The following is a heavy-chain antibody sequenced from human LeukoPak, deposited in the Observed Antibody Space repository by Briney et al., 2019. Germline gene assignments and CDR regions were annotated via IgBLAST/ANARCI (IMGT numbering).Heavy chain of an antibody. CDR2: IYYSGST. Sequence: PSETLSLTCTVSGGSISSSSYYWGWIRQPPGKGLEWIGSIYYSGSTYYNPSLKSRVTISVDTSKNQFSLKLSSVTAADTAVYYCARDFRMGEFDPWGQGTLVTVSS. CDR1: GGSISSSSYY. D-gene: IGHD2-8*01. J-gene: IGHJ5*02. V-gene: IGHV4-39*07. CDR3: ARDFRMGEFDP.